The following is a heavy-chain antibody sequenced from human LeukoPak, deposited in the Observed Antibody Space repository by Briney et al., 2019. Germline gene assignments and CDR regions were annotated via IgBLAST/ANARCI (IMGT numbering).Heavy chain of an antibody. CDR2: INHSGST. CDR1: GGSFSGYY. V-gene: IGHV4-34*01. J-gene: IGHJ3*02. CDR3: ARWGRSYYYDSSGFDI. Sequence: PSETLSLTCAVYGGSFSGYYWSWIRQPPGKGLEWIGEINHSGSTNYNPSLMSRVTISVDTSKNQFSLKLSSVTAADTAVYYCARWGRSYYYDSSGFDIWGQGTMVTVSS. D-gene: IGHD3-22*01.